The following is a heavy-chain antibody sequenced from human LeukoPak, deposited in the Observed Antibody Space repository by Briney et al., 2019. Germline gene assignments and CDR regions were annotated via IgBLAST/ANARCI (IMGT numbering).Heavy chain of an antibody. D-gene: IGHD5-24*01. CDR1: GDSIISDTYY. CDR3: ARWGWLQGSYFDY. V-gene: IGHV4-39*07. J-gene: IGHJ4*02. CDR2: IYYRGRT. Sequence: SETLSLTCIVSGDSIISDTYYWGWIRQPPGKGLEWIGSIYYRGRTSYNPSLESRVTISVDTSKNQFSLKLSSVTAADTAVYYCARWGWLQGSYFDYWGQGTLVTVSS.